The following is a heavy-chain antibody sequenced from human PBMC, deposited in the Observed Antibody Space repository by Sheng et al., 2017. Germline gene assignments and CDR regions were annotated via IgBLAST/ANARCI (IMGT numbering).Heavy chain of an antibody. CDR1: ADSIISEHY. D-gene: IGHD3-16*01. J-gene: IGHJ2*01. V-gene: IGHV4-38-2*02. Sequence: QVVLQESGPGLVKPSETLSLTCVVSADSIISEHYWAWVRQPPGKGLEWIASVRHSGHSNYNPSLRSRVTISVDTSKNQFSLKMTSFTAADMALYFCARDINLHWGXPPWYFDLWGXGTLVTVSS. CDR2: VRHSGHS. CDR3: ARDINLHWGXPPWYFDL.